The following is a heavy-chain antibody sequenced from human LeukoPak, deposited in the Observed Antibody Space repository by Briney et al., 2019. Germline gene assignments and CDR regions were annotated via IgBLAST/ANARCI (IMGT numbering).Heavy chain of an antibody. CDR1: GGSFSGYY. V-gene: IGHV4-34*01. D-gene: IGHD6-6*01. CDR3: AARPSYYYGMDV. CDR2: INHSGST. J-gene: IGHJ6*02. Sequence: PSETLSLTCAVYGGSFSGYYWSWIRQPPGKGLEWIGEINHSGSTNYNPSLKSRVTISVDTPKNQFSLKLSSVTAADTAVYYCAARPSYYYGMDVWGQGTTVTVSS.